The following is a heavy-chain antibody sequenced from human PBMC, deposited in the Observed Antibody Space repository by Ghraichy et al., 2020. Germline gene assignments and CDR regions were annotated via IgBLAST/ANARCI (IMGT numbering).Heavy chain of an antibody. J-gene: IGHJ5*02. V-gene: IGHV4-31*03. Sequence: SETLSLTCTVSGEYITSDGYYWTWIRQHPGKGLEWIGYIYHNGRTFYNPSLKSRISMSVDRSLNQFSLKLPSVTAADTAVYFCARGAGYSETVDPWGQGTLVTVSS. CDR3: ARGAGYSETVDP. CDR2: IYHNGRT. D-gene: IGHD1-26*01. CDR1: GEYITSDGYY.